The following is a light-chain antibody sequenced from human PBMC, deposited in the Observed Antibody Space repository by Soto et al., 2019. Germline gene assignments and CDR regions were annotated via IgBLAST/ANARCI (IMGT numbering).Light chain of an antibody. J-gene: IGLJ1*01. CDR2: DDT. CDR1: NIGTKS. Sequence: SYELTQPPSVSVAPGRTARIPCGGSNIGTKSVHWYQQKPGQAPLLVVYDDTDRPSGIPERFSGSNSGNTATLTISRVEAGDEADYYCQVWDSSSDHYVFGSGTKV. V-gene: IGLV3-21*02. CDR3: QVWDSSSDHYV.